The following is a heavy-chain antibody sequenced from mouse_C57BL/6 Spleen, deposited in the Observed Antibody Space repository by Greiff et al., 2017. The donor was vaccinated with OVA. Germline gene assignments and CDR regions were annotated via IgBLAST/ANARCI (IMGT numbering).Heavy chain of an antibody. CDR3: TRSADWDGYFDV. D-gene: IGHD4-1*01. Sequence: QVQLQQSGAELVRPGASVTLSCKASGYTFTDYEMHWVKQTPVHGLEWIGAIDPETGGTAYNQKFKGKAILTADKSSSTAYMELRSLTSEDSAVYYCTRSADWDGYFDVWGTGTTVTVSS. CDR2: IDPETGGT. J-gene: IGHJ1*03. CDR1: GYTFTDYE. V-gene: IGHV1-15*01.